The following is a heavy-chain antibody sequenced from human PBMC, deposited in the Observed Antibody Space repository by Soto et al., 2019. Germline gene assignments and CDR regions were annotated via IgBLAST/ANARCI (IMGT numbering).Heavy chain of an antibody. Sequence: QVQLVESGGGVVQPGRSLRLSCAASGFIFSGYAMHWVRQAPCKGLEWVAVISNDGNTTYYADSVKGRFTVSRDNSKNALYVQMNNLRAEDTAMYYCAKETSAYEIDYCRQGTLVTVAS. CDR2: ISNDGNTT. CDR1: GFIFSGYA. V-gene: IGHV3-30-3*01. J-gene: IGHJ4*02. CDR3: AKETSAYEIDY. D-gene: IGHD5-12*01.